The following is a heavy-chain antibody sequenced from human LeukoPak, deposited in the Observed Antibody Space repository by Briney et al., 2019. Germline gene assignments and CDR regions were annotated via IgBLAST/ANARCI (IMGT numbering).Heavy chain of an antibody. CDR2: ISGSGGST. J-gene: IGHJ4*02. CDR3: AKDLTDSTSFDY. CDR1: GFTFSSYA. V-gene: IGHV3-23*01. D-gene: IGHD2-2*01. Sequence: GGPLRLSCAASGFTFSSYAMSWVRQAPGKGLEWVSAISGSGGSTYYADSVKGRFTISRDNSKNTLYLQMNSLRAEDTAVYYCAKDLTDSTSFDYWGQGTLVTVSS.